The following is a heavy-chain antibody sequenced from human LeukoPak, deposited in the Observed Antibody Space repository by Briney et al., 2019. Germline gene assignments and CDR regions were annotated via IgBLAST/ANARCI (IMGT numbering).Heavy chain of an antibody. V-gene: IGHV1-8*03. Sequence: ASVKVSCRASGYTFTTYDINWVRQATGQGLEWMGWMNPNSGYTGYAQKFQGRVTITRDTSISTAYMELSSLRSEDTAVYYCARVAGSIDYWGQGTLVTVSS. CDR2: MNPNSGYT. D-gene: IGHD6-19*01. CDR1: GYTFTTYD. CDR3: ARVAGSIDY. J-gene: IGHJ4*02.